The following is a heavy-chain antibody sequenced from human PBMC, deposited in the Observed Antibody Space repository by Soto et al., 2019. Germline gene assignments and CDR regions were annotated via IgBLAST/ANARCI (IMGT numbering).Heavy chain of an antibody. V-gene: IGHV1-18*01. CDR1: GYTFTSYG. CDR2: ISTYSGNT. CDR3: ARGGGPYSFSWYGGY. D-gene: IGHD6-13*01. J-gene: IGHJ4*02. Sequence: QVQLVQSGAEVKKPGASVKVSCKASGYTFTSYGISWVRQAPGQGLEWMGWISTYSGNTKYAQKLQGRVTMTTDTSPSTAYMELRSLISDDTAVYYCARGGGPYSFSWYGGYWGQGTLVTVSS.